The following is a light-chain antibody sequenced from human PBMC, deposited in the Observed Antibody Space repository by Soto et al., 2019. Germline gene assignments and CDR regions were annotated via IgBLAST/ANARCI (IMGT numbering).Light chain of an antibody. CDR3: QQSYKMPS. Sequence: DIQMTQSPSTLSASVGDRVTMTCRASQNIYNWIAWYQQKPGKGPTLLIHATSNLQIGVPSRFSGSGSGTEFTLTISSLEPEDFGTYYCQQSYKMPSFGQGTRLEI. V-gene: IGKV1-39*01. J-gene: IGKJ5*01. CDR2: ATS. CDR1: QNIYNW.